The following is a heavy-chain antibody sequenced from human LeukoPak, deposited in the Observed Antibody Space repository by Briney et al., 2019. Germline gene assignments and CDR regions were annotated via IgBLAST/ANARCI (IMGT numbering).Heavy chain of an antibody. CDR1: GFTFRSYT. CDR2: ISTSSSSI. D-gene: IGHD3-10*01. J-gene: IGHJ4*02. Sequence: GGSLRLSCAASGFTFRSYTMNWVRQAPGKGLEWVSSISTSSSSINYADSLKGRFTISRDNAKNSLYLQMNSLRAEDTAVYYCARVLDYYGSGSLGNWGQGTLVTVSS. V-gene: IGHV3-21*01. CDR3: ARVLDYYGSGSLGN.